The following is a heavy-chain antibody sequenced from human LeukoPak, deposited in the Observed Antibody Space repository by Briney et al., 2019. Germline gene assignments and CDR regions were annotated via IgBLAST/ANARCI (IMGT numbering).Heavy chain of an antibody. D-gene: IGHD6-13*01. CDR1: GYTFTGYY. CDR2: INPNNGDT. CDR3: ARIKWSAAND. J-gene: IGHJ4*02. Sequence: EASVKVSCTASGYTFTGYYIHWVRQAPGQGLEWMGWINPNNGDTNFDPKFQGRLTLSRDTSISTAYMELGRLRSDDTAVYYCARIKWSAANDWGQGTLVTVSS. V-gene: IGHV1-2*02.